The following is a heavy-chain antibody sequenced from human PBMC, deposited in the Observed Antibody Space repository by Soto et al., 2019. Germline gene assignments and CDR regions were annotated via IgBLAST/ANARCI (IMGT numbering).Heavy chain of an antibody. CDR1: GFTFRSYC. V-gene: IGHV3-7*03. Sequence: PXVSLRLSCAASGFTFRSYCMNWVRQAPGKGLEWVAYINQDVNEKYYVDSVKGRFTISRDNAKNSLYLQMNSLRAEDTAVYYCERTLMGPYDAFDICGQRTMVTVSS. D-gene: IGHD2-8*01. CDR2: INQDVNEK. J-gene: IGHJ3*02. CDR3: ERTLMGPYDAFDI.